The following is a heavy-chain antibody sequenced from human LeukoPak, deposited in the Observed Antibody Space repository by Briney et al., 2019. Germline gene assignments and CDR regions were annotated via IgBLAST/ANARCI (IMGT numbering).Heavy chain of an antibody. J-gene: IGHJ3*02. CDR3: ARDDSSGYSSGGVFDI. D-gene: IGHD3-22*01. V-gene: IGHV3-48*03. CDR1: GFTFSSHW. Sequence: GGSLRLSCAASGFTFSSHWMSWVRQAPGKGLEWVSYISSSGSTIYDADSVKGRFTISRDNAKNSLYLQMNSLRAEDTAVYYCARDDSSGYSSGGVFDIWGQGTMVTVSS. CDR2: ISSSGSTI.